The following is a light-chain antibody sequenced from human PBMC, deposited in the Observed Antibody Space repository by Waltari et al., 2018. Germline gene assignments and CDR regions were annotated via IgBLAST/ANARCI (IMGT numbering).Light chain of an antibody. CDR3: QQYDDLPYT. V-gene: IGKV1-5*03. CDR1: QSVGKW. CDR2: KAS. J-gene: IGKJ2*01. Sequence: DIQMTQSPPTLSASVGDRVTITCRASQSVGKWLAWYQQKPGRAPKLLIYKASSLESGVPSRFNGSGSGTDFTLTISSLQPEDFATYYCQQYDDLPYTFGQGTKLEIK.